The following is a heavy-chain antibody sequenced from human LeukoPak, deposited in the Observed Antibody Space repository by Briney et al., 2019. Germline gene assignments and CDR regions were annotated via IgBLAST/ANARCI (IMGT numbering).Heavy chain of an antibody. CDR1: GYSISSGYY. Sequence: SETLSLTCTVSGYSISSGYYWGWIRQPPGKGLEWIGSIYYSGSTYYNPSLKSRVTISVDTSKNQFSLKLSSVTAADTAVYYCARSVRHFDYWGQGTLVTVSS. CDR3: ARSVRHFDY. V-gene: IGHV4-38-2*02. J-gene: IGHJ4*02. CDR2: IYYSGST. D-gene: IGHD3-10*01.